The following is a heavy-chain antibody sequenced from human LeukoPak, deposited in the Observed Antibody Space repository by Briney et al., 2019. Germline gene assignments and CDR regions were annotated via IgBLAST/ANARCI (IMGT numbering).Heavy chain of an antibody. V-gene: IGHV3-20*04. J-gene: IGHJ6*03. Sequence: GGSLRLSCAASVFTFDDYGMSWVRQAPGKGLEWVSRINWNGGSTGYADSVKGRFTISRDNAKNSLYLQMNSLRAEDTALYYCAREGLVVPAAVIPSMDVWGKGTTVTVSS. CDR3: AREGLVVPAAVIPSMDV. CDR1: VFTFDDYG. D-gene: IGHD2-2*01. CDR2: INWNGGST.